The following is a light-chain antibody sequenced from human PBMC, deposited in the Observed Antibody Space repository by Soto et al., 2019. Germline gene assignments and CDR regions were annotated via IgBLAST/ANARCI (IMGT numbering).Light chain of an antibody. CDR1: QSLLHSNGYNY. CDR2: LGS. V-gene: IGKV2-28*01. J-gene: IGKJ1*01. CDR3: MQALQAPLT. Sequence: DIVMTQSPLSLPVTPGEPASISCRSSQSLLHSNGYNYLDWYLQKPGQSPQLLIYLGSNRAAGVPDSCSGSGSGTDFTLKISRVEAEDVGVYYCMQALQAPLTFGQGTKVEIK.